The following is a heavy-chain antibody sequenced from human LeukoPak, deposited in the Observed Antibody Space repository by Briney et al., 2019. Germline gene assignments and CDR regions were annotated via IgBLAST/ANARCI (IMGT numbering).Heavy chain of an antibody. CDR3: ARENGVYGWYYFDY. J-gene: IGHJ4*02. V-gene: IGHV4-31*03. CDR2: IYYSGST. CDR1: GGSISSGGYY. Sequence: SETLSLTCTVSGGSISSGGYYWSWIRQHPGKGLEWIGYIYYSGSTYYNPSLKSRVTISVDTSKNQFSLKLSSVTAADTAVYYCARENGVYGWYYFDYWGQGTLATVSS. D-gene: IGHD3-10*01.